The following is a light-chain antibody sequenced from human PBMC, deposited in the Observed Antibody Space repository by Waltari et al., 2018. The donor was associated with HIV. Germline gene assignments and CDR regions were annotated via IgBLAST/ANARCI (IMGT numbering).Light chain of an antibody. CDR2: AAS. V-gene: IGKV1-9*01. J-gene: IGKJ5*01. CDR3: QHLHTYPIT. CDR1: QGITNH. Sequence: DIQLTQSPSFLSASVGDTVTITCRANQGITNHLAWYQQKPGKAPNLLIVAASTLQSGVPSRFSGSGSGTQFTLTISSLQPDDFAVYYCQHLHTYPITFGQGTRLDIK.